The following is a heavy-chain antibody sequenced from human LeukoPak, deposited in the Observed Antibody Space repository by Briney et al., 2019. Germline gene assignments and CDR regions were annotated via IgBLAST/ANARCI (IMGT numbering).Heavy chain of an antibody. CDR1: GGSVSSGGYY. V-gene: IGHV4-31*03. D-gene: IGHD4-17*01. CDR3: ARSSDYGDYD. Sequence: SETLSLTCTVSGGSVSSGGYYWTWIHQPPGKGLEWLGYIYYSGRTYYNPSLKSRITISLDTSENRFSLNLTSVSAADTAFYYCARSSDYGDYDWGQGTLVTVSS. CDR2: IYYSGRT. J-gene: IGHJ4*02.